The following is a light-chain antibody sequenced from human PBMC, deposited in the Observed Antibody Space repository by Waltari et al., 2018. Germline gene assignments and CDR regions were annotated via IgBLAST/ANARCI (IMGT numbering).Light chain of an antibody. CDR2: EVS. CDR1: SSDVGGYHY. Sequence: QSALTQPPSASGSPGQSVTISCTGTSSDVGGYHYVSCYQQHPGKAPKLMIYEVSKRPSGVPDRFSGSKSGNTASLTVSGLQAEDEADYYCSSYAGSNNLVFGGGTKLTVL. V-gene: IGLV2-8*01. J-gene: IGLJ2*01. CDR3: SSYAGSNNLV.